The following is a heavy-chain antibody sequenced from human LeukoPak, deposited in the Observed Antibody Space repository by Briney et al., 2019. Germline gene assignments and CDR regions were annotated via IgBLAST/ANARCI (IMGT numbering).Heavy chain of an antibody. V-gene: IGHV6-1*01. CDR1: GDIVSSNSAA. CDR3: ARDVGPSYYGSGSYFGY. D-gene: IGHD3-10*01. J-gene: IGHJ4*02. Sequence: SQTLSLTCALSGDIVSSNSAAWDWIRQSPSRGLEWLERTYYRSKWYNDYAVSVKSRITINPDTSKNQFSLQLNSVTPEDTAVYYCARDVGPSYYGSGSYFGYWGQGTLVTVSS. CDR2: TYYRSKWYN.